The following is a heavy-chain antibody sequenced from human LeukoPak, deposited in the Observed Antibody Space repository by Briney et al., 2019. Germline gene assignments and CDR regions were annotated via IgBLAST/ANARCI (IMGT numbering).Heavy chain of an antibody. CDR1: GGSLSAYY. D-gene: IGHD3-16*01. J-gene: IGHJ3*02. Sequence: SETLSLTCGISGGSLSAYYWNWIRQPPGKGLEWIGEINHSGITDHNPSLKSRVTISLDTSKNQFSLKLRSVTAADTAVYYCARGSPTGLGDHDAFDIWGQGTMVTVSS. V-gene: IGHV4-34*01. CDR2: INHSGIT. CDR3: ARGSPTGLGDHDAFDI.